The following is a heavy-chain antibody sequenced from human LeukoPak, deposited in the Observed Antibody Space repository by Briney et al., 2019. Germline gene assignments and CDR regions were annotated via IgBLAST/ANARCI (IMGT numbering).Heavy chain of an antibody. J-gene: IGHJ3*02. CDR2: IRFDGSDK. D-gene: IGHD1-26*01. CDR3: AKDPVLVGATPDAFDI. CDR1: GFTFSSYG. Sequence: GGSLRLSCAASGFTFSSYGMHWVRQAPGKGLEWVAFIRFDGSDKNYADSVKGRFTISRDNSKTTLFLQMNSLRGEDTAVYYCAKDPVLVGATPDAFDIWGQGTMVTVSS. V-gene: IGHV3-30*02.